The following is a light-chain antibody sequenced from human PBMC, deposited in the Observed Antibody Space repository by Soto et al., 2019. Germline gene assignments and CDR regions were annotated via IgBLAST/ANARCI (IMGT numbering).Light chain of an antibody. CDR3: QQYDSSPPNYT. J-gene: IGKJ2*01. Sequence: EIVLTQSPGTLSLSPGERASLSCRASQTVSSSSLAWYQQKPGQAPRLLIYGASNRATGIPDRFSGSGSGPYFTLTISRLEPADFAVYYCQQYDSSPPNYTFGQGTKLEI. CDR2: GAS. CDR1: QTVSSSS. V-gene: IGKV3-20*01.